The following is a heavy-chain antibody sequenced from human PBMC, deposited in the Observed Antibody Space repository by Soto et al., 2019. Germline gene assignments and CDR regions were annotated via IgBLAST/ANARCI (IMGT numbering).Heavy chain of an antibody. CDR1: GGSISSGGYY. D-gene: IGHD3-3*02. Sequence: SETLSLTCTVSGGSISSGGYYWGWIRQPPGKGLEWIGSIYYSGSTYYNPSLKSRVTISVDTSKNQFSLKLTSVTAADTAVYYCASPKIAFYNWFDPWGQGTLVTVSS. CDR3: ASPKIAFYNWFDP. J-gene: IGHJ5*02. V-gene: IGHV4-39*01. CDR2: IYYSGST.